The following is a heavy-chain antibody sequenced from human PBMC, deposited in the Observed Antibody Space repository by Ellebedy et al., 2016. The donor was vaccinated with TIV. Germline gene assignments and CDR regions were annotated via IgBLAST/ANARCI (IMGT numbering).Heavy chain of an antibody. V-gene: IGHV3-7*03. CDR1: GFTFTSFW. D-gene: IGHD3-3*01. J-gene: IGHJ4*02. CDR3: ARDLWDFWSGLDY. Sequence: GESLKISXAASGFTFTSFWMSWVRQAPGKGLEWVANIKQDGSEKYYVDSVKGRFTISRDNAKNSLYLQMNSLRVEDTAVYYCARDLWDFWSGLDYWGQGTLVTVSS. CDR2: IKQDGSEK.